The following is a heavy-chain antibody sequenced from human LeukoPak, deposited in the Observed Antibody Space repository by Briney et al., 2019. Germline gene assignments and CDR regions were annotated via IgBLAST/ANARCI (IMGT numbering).Heavy chain of an antibody. Sequence: GGSLRLSCAASGFTFSSCGMSWVRQAPGKGLEWVSAISGSGGSTYYADSVKGRFTISRDNAKNSLYLQMNSLRAEDTAVYYCAELGITMIGGVWGKGTTVTISS. D-gene: IGHD3-10*02. J-gene: IGHJ6*04. CDR1: GFTFSSCG. CDR2: ISGSGGST. V-gene: IGHV3-23*01. CDR3: AELGITMIGGV.